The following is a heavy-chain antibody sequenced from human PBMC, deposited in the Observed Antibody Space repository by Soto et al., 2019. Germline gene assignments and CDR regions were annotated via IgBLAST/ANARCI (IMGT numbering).Heavy chain of an antibody. V-gene: IGHV1-18*04. J-gene: IGHJ6*02. CDR1: GYTFTSYG. Sequence: GASVKVSCKASGYTFTSYGISWVRRAPGQGLEWMGWISAYNGNTNYAQKLQGRVTMTTDTSTSTAYMELRSLRSDDTAVYYCARDHVADCSSTSCPTGYYYGMDVWGQGTTVTVSS. CDR2: ISAYNGNT. CDR3: ARDHVADCSSTSCPTGYYYGMDV. D-gene: IGHD2-2*01.